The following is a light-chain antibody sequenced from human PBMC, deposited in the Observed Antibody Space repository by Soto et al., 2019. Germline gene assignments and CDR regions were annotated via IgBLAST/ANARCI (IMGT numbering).Light chain of an antibody. V-gene: IGKV1-39*01. Sequence: DIQMTQSPSSLSASVGDRVTITCRTSQPISDYLNWYQQKPGKAPTLLIYTTSNLQSGVPSRFSGSGSATHFTLTISSLQPEDFATYYCQQANSFPITFGQGTRLEIK. CDR1: QPISDY. CDR2: TTS. J-gene: IGKJ5*01. CDR3: QQANSFPIT.